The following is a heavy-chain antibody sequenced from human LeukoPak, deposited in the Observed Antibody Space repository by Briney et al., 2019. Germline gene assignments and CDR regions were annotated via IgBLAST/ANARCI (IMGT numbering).Heavy chain of an antibody. J-gene: IGHJ4*02. D-gene: IGHD2-15*01. CDR2: ISYDGSNK. CDR3: AKSTYCSGGSCYSSDFDY. CDR1: GFTFSSYG. V-gene: IGHV3-30*18. Sequence: PGGSLRLSCAASGFTFSSYGMHWVRQAPGKGLEWVAVISYDGSNKYYADSVKGRFTISRDNSKNTLYLQMNSLRAEDTAVYYCAKSTYCSGGSCYSSDFDYWGQGTLVTVSS.